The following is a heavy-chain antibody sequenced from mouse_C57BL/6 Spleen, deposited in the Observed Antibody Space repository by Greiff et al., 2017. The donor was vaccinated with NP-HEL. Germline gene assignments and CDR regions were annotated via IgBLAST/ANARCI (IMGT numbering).Heavy chain of an antibody. Sequence: VQRVESGPGLVQPSQSLSITCTVSGFSLTSYGVHWVRQSPGKGLEWLGVLWSGGSTDYNAAFISRLSISKDNSKSQVFFKMNSLQADDTAIYYCARNSLSTKPSWFAYWGQGTLVTVSA. D-gene: IGHD2-1*01. CDR2: LWSGGST. V-gene: IGHV2-2*01. CDR1: GFSLTSYG. J-gene: IGHJ3*01. CDR3: ARNSLSTKPSWFAY.